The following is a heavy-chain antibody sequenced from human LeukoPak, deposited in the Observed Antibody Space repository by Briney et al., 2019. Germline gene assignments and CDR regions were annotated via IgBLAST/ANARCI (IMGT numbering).Heavy chain of an antibody. D-gene: IGHD2-2*01. V-gene: IGHV1-2*02. Sequence: GASVKVSCKASGYTFTGYYMHWVRQAPGQGLEWMGWINPNSGGTNYAQKFQGRVTMTRDTSISTAYMELSRLRSDDTAVYYCARETWYQLLLYYMDVWGKGTTVTVSS. CDR3: ARETWYQLLLYYMDV. CDR2: INPNSGGT. J-gene: IGHJ6*03. CDR1: GYTFTGYY.